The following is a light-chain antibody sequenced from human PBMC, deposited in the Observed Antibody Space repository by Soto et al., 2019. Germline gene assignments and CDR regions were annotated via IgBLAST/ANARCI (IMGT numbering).Light chain of an antibody. CDR3: SSYAGSGTLV. CDR1: SSDVGGYNY. CDR2: EVS. V-gene: IGLV2-14*01. J-gene: IGLJ3*02. Sequence: QSALTQPASVSGSPGQSVTISCTGTSSDVGGYNYVSWYQQHPGKAPKLMIYEVSKRPSGVSNRFSGSRSGITASLTISGLQAEDEADYYCSSYAGSGTLVFGGGTKLTVL.